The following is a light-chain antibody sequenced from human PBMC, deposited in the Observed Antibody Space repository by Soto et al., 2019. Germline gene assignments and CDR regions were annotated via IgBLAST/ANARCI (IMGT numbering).Light chain of an antibody. CDR1: QSVSSS. CDR2: DAS. V-gene: IGKV3-11*01. J-gene: IGKJ4*01. CDR3: QQRSNWPLT. Sequence: IVLTQSPSTLSLSPGERASLSCRASQSVSSSLAWYQQKPGQAPRLLIYDASNRATGIPAKFSGSGSGTDFTLTISSLEPEDFAVYYCQQRSNWPLTFGGGTKVDI.